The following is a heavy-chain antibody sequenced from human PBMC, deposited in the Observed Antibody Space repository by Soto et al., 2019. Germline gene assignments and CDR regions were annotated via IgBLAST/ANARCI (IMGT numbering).Heavy chain of an antibody. CDR1: GGTFSSYA. J-gene: IGHJ3*02. CDR2: IIPIFGTA. V-gene: IGHV1-69*13. D-gene: IGHD5-12*01. Sequence: SVKVSCKASGGTFSSYAISWVRQAPGQGLEWMGGIIPIFGTANYAQKFQGRVTITADESTSTAYMELSSLRSEDTAVYYCAIWMATHHDAFDIWGQGTMVTVSS. CDR3: AIWMATHHDAFDI.